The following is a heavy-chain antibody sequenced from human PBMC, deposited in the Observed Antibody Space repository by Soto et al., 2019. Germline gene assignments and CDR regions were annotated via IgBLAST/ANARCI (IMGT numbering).Heavy chain of an antibody. V-gene: IGHV1-18*01. D-gene: IGHD3-3*01. Sequence: QVQLVQSGAEVKKPGASVKVSCKASGYTFTSYGISWVRQAPGQGLEWMGWISAYNGNTNYAQKLQGRVTMTTDTSTSTAYMELRSLRSDDTAVYYCARDPIPYYDFWSHYYYGMDVWGQGTTVTVSS. CDR2: ISAYNGNT. CDR3: ARDPIPYYDFWSHYYYGMDV. CDR1: GYTFTSYG. J-gene: IGHJ6*02.